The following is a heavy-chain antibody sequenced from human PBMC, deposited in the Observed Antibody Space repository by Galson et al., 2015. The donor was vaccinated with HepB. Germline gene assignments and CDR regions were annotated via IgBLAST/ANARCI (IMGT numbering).Heavy chain of an antibody. CDR1: GYTFTSYG. CDR2: ISAYNGNT. V-gene: IGHV1-18*04. J-gene: IGHJ6*02. D-gene: IGHD5-18*01. Sequence: SVKVSCKASGYTFTSYGISWVRQAPGQGLEWMGWISAYNGNTNYAQKLQGRVTMTTDTSTSTAYMELRSLRSDDTAVYYCARDYTAMDYYYYGMDVWGQGTTVTVSS. CDR3: ARDYTAMDYYYYGMDV.